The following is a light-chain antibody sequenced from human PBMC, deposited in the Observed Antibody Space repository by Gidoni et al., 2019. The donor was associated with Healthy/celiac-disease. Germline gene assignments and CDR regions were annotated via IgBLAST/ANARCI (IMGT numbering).Light chain of an antibody. Sequence: DIVMPQSPLSLPVTPGEPVSISCRSSQSLLHSNGYNYLDWYLQTPGQSPQLLIYLGSNRADGVPDRFSGSGSGTDFTLKISRVEAEDVGVYYCMQALQTRTFGQGTKVEIK. J-gene: IGKJ1*01. V-gene: IGKV2-28*01. CDR2: LGS. CDR1: QSLLHSNGYNY. CDR3: MQALQTRT.